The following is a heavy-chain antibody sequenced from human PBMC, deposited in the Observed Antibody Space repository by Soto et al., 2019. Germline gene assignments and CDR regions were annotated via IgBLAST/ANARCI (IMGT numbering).Heavy chain of an antibody. D-gene: IGHD6-19*01. Sequence: SETLSLTCTVSGGSISSGGYYWSWIRQHPGKGLEYIGYIYYSGSTNYNPSFKSRVTISIDTSKNQFSLKLSSVSAADTAVYYCARGGWSVDLWGQGTLVTVSS. CDR3: ARGGWSVDL. CDR1: GGSISSGGYY. V-gene: IGHV4-61*08. CDR2: IYYSGST. J-gene: IGHJ5*02.